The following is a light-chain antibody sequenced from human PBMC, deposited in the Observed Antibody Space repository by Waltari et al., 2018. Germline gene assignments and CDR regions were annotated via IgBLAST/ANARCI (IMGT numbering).Light chain of an antibody. CDR3: QQSYSTPRT. V-gene: IGKV1-39*01. CDR1: QSISSY. J-gene: IGKJ2*01. Sequence: DIQMTQSPSSLSASVGDRVTVTCRASQSISSYLNWYQQKPGKAPKLLIYTASSLQSGVPSRFSGSGFGTDFTLTISSLQPEDCATYYCQQSYSTPRTFGQGTKLEIK. CDR2: TAS.